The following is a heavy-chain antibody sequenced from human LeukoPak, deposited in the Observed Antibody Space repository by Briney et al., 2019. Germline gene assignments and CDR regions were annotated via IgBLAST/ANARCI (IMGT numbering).Heavy chain of an antibody. D-gene: IGHD6-13*01. V-gene: IGHV4-30-2*01. J-gene: IGHJ4*02. CDR1: GGSISSGGYS. CDR3: ATGVELVPDY. Sequence: SETLSLTCAVSGGSISSGGYSWSWIRQPPGKGLEWIGYIYHSGGTYYNPSLKSRVTISVDRSKNQFSLKLSSVTAADTAVYYCATGVELVPDYWGQGTLVTVSS. CDR2: IYHSGGT.